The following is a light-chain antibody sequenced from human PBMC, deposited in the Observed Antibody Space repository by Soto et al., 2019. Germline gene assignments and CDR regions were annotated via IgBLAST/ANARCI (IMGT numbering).Light chain of an antibody. CDR1: QSISSY. CDR3: QQSYNSPYT. Sequence: DLQMTQSPSSLSASVGDRVIITCRASQSISSYFNWYQQKPGKAPKLLIYAASSLPSGVPSRFSGSASGTDFTLTITSLQPEDFATYYCQQSYNSPYTFGQGTRLEIK. V-gene: IGKV1-39*01. CDR2: AAS. J-gene: IGKJ2*01.